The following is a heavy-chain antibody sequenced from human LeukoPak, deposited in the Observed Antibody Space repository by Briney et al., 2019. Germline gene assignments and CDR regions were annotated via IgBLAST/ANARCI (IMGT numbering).Heavy chain of an antibody. J-gene: IGHJ4*01. D-gene: IGHD3-22*01. CDR3: AKSVGAYYYDTS. CDR2: IGGSGGRT. CDR1: GFTFSGSA. V-gene: IGHV3-23*01. Sequence: PGGSLRLSCAASGFTFSGSAMSWVRQAPGKGLEWVSAIGGSGGRTYYVDSVKGRFTVSRDNSKSTLYLQMNSLRAEDTAVYYCAKSVGAYYYDTSGGHGTLVTVSS.